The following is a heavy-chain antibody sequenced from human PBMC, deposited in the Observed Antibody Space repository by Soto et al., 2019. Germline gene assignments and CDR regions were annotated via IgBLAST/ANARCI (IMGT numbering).Heavy chain of an antibody. CDR1: GFTFSSYA. CDR2: ISYDGSNK. CDR3: ARDTSSTSYYYYGMDV. J-gene: IGHJ6*02. D-gene: IGHD2-2*01. V-gene: IGHV3-30-3*01. Sequence: WGSLSLSCAASGFTFSSYAMHWVRQAPGKGLEWVAVISYDGSNKYYADSVKGRFTISRGNSKNTLYLQMNSLRAEDTAVYYCARDTSSTSYYYYGMDVWGQGTLVTVSS.